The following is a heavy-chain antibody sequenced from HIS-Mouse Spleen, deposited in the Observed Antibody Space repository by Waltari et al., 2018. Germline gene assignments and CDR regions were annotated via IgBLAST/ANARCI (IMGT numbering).Heavy chain of an antibody. CDR3: ASRSYSSGWYKAFDI. J-gene: IGHJ3*02. D-gene: IGHD6-19*01. CDR2: INHSGST. CDR1: GGSFSGYY. Sequence: QVQLQQWGAGLLKPSETLSLTCAVYGGSFSGYYWSWIRPPPGKGLEWIGEINHSGSTNYNPSLKSRVTISVDTSKNQFSLKLSSVTAADTAVYYCASRSYSSGWYKAFDIWGQGTMVTVSS. V-gene: IGHV4-34*01.